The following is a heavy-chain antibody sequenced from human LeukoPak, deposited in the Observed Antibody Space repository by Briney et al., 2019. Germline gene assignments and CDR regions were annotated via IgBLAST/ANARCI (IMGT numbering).Heavy chain of an antibody. D-gene: IGHD3-10*01. CDR1: GGSISSYY. CDR2: IYYSGST. J-gene: IGHJ4*02. Sequence: SETLSLTCTVSGGSISSYYWGWIRQAPGKGLEWIGYIYYSGSTNYNPSLKSRVTISVDTSKNQFSLKLSSVTAADTAVYYCARGDYYGSGSSPAFDYWGQGTLVTVSS. V-gene: IGHV4-59*01. CDR3: ARGDYYGSGSSPAFDY.